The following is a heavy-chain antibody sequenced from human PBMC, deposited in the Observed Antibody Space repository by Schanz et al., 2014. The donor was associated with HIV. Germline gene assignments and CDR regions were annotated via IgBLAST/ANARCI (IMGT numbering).Heavy chain of an antibody. V-gene: IGHV1-69*01. J-gene: IGHJ6*02. Sequence: QVQLVQSGAAVKKPGASVKVSCKASGYTFTDYFVHWVRQAPGQGLEWMGGIIPIFGTANYAQKFQGRVTIIADESTSTAYMELSSLRSADTAVYYCAREGTAARQFYYYGMDVWGQGTTVTVSS. CDR3: AREGTAARQFYYYGMDV. D-gene: IGHD6-6*01. CDR2: IIPIFGTA. CDR1: GYTFTDYF.